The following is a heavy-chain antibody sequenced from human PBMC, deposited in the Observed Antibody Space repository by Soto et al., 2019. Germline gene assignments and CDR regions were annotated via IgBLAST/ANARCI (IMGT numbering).Heavy chain of an antibody. D-gene: IGHD6-6*01. CDR1: GGSFSGYY. Sequence: QVQLQQWGAGLLKPSETLSLTCAVYGGSFSGYYWSWIRQPPGKGLEWIGEINHSGSTNYNPSLKSRVTISVDTSKNQCSLKLSSVTAADTAVYYCARVVSTSSSLNFDYWGQGTLVTVSS. CDR3: ARVVSTSSSLNFDY. V-gene: IGHV4-34*01. J-gene: IGHJ4*02. CDR2: INHSGST.